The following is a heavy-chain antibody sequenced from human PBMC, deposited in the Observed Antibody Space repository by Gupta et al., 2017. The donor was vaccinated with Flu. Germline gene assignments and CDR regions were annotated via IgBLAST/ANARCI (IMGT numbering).Heavy chain of an antibody. CDR1: GGSFNVYF. CDR2: MRESGYT. V-gene: IGHV4-34*01. Sequence: QVQLQQCVSVLLTHSETLSLTCAVTGGSFNVYFWTWICQPTGKGLEWIGEMRESGYTDNSPALKSRVTISVDTSKNQFALKLSSGKVGDTAVYFCAGGAANGWELLHYWGQGTLVPVS. D-gene: IGHD2-15*01. CDR3: AGGAANGWELLHY. J-gene: IGHJ4*02.